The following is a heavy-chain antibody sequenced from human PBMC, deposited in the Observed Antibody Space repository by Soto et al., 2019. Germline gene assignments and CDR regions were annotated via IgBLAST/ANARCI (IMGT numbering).Heavy chain of an antibody. Sequence: GASVKVSCKASGYVFSSFDVNWVRHAPGQGLEWMGWMNANSGNTGYAQKFQGRVTMTRNTSITTAYMELTSLKSEDTAVYYCARGGAYYYDSSGYYYGPYSDYWGRGTLVTVSS. J-gene: IGHJ4*02. V-gene: IGHV1-8*01. D-gene: IGHD3-22*01. CDR2: MNANSGNT. CDR3: ARGGAYYYDSSGYYYGPYSDY. CDR1: GYVFSSFD.